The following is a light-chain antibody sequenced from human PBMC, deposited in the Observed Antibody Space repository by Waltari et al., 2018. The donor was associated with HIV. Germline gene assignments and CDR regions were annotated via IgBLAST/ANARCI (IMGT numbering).Light chain of an antibody. V-gene: IGKV1-12*01. Sequence: DVQMTQSPSSVSASVGYRVTITCRATQDVGTWLAWYQQRPGKAPYLLIYAASHLKSGVPSRFSGSGSGTDFTLTISSLQPEDFATYYCHQANTFPYTFGQGTKLEMK. CDR3: HQANTFPYT. J-gene: IGKJ2*01. CDR1: QDVGTW. CDR2: AAS.